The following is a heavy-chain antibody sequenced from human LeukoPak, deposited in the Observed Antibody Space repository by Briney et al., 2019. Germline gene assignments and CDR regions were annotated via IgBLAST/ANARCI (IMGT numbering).Heavy chain of an antibody. CDR2: INPNSGGT. CDR1: GYTFTGYY. V-gene: IGHV1-2*02. CDR3: ARVYCSSTSCYGIFDY. J-gene: IGHJ4*02. Sequence: VKVSCKASGYTFTGYYMHWVRQAPGQGLEWMGWINPNSGGTNYAQKFQGRVTMTRDTSISTAYMELSRLRSDDTAVYYCARVYCSSTSCYGIFDYWGQGTLVTVSS. D-gene: IGHD2-2*01.